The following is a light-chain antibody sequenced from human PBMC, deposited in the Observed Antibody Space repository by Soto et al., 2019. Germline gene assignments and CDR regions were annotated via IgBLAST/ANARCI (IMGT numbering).Light chain of an antibody. V-gene: IGLV2-8*01. CDR1: SSDVGGYNY. CDR3: SSYAGSNNFGV. Sequence: QSALTQPPSASGSPGQSVTISCTGTSSDVGGYNYVSWYQQRPGKAPKLMIYEVSKRPSGVPDRFSGSKSGNTASLTVSGLQAEDEADYYCSSYAGSNNFGVFGGGTKVTVL. CDR2: EVS. J-gene: IGLJ2*01.